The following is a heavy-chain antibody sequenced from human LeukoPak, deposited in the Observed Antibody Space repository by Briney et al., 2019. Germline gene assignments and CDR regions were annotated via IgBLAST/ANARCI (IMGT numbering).Heavy chain of an antibody. D-gene: IGHD1-14*01. CDR2: ISPDGRAT. Sequence: PGGSLRLSCAASGFILSYYSMHWVRQAPGKGLEYVSVISPDGRATYYTNSVKGRFTISRDNSKNTVYLQMDSLRDDDTAVYYCAREQPAGSTDYWGQGTLVTVSS. CDR3: AREQPAGSTDY. CDR1: GFILSYYS. V-gene: IGHV3-64*01. J-gene: IGHJ4*02.